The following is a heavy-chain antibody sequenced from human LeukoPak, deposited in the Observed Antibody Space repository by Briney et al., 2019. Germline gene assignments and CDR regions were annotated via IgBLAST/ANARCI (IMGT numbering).Heavy chain of an antibody. D-gene: IGHD3-10*01. CDR1: GFTFSSYG. V-gene: IGHV3-30*18. CDR2: ISYDGSNK. J-gene: IGHJ5*02. CDR3: AKDRWRVNRLAPVNWFDP. Sequence: GRSLRLSCAASGFTFSSYGMHWVRQAPGKGLEWVAVISYDGSNKYYADSVKGRFTISRDNSKNTLYLQINSLRGEDTAVYYCAKDRWRVNRLAPVNWFDPWGQGNLVTVSS.